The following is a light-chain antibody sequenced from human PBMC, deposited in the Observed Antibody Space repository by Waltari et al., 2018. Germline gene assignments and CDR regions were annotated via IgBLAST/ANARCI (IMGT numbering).Light chain of an antibody. CDR2: QDT. CDR3: QAWDTTVV. J-gene: IGLJ2*01. Sequence: SYELTQTPSVSVSPGQTASITCSGHNLGDQYVCWYQQKPGQSPVLVIYQDTKRPSGIPERFSGSSSGNTATLTISGTQAMDEADYYCQAWDTTVVFGGGTKLTVL. V-gene: IGLV3-1*01. CDR1: NLGDQY.